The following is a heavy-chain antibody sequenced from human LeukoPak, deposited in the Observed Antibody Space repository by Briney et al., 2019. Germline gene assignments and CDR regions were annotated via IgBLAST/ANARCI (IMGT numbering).Heavy chain of an antibody. CDR2: INHSGST. CDR1: DGSISTYY. V-gene: IGHV4-34*01. Sequence: PSETLSLTCAVSDGSISTYYWSWIRQPPGKGLEWIGEINHSGSTNYNPSLKSRVTRSVDTSKNQFSLKLSSVAAADTAVYYCASSTTRGGFDPWGQGTLVTVSS. D-gene: IGHD2/OR15-2a*01. J-gene: IGHJ5*02. CDR3: ASSTTRGGFDP.